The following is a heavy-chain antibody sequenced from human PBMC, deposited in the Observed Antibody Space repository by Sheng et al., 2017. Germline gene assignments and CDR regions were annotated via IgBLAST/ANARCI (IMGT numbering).Heavy chain of an antibody. J-gene: IGHJ6*02. D-gene: IGHD3-10*01. CDR3: ASHYYGSGSYRATYYYYGMDV. CDR2: IIPIFGTA. Sequence: QVQLVQSGAEVKKPGSSVKVSCKASGGTFSSYAISWVRQAPGQGLEWMGGIIPIFGTANYAQKFQGRVTITADESTSTAYMELSSLRSEDTAVYYCASHYYGSGSYRATYYYYGMDVWGQGTTVTVSS. CDR1: GGTFSSYA. V-gene: IGHV1-69*13.